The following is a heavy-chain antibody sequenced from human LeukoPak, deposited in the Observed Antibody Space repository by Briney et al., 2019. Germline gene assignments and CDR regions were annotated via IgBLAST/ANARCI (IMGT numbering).Heavy chain of an antibody. Sequence: PGGSLRLSCAASGFTVSNNYMSWVRQAPGKGLEWVSVIYSGGSTYYADSVKGRFTISRDNSKNTLYLQMNSLRSEDTAVYYCARRDAYYYDSSGYPSPYYYGMDVWGQGTTVTVSS. CDR1: GFTVSNNY. D-gene: IGHD3-22*01. CDR3: ARRDAYYYDSSGYPSPYYYGMDV. CDR2: IYSGGST. V-gene: IGHV3-53*05. J-gene: IGHJ6*02.